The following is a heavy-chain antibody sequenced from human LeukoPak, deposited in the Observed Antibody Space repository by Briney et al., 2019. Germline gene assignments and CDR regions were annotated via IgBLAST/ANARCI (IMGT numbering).Heavy chain of an antibody. V-gene: IGHV4-59*01. D-gene: IGHD6-13*01. Sequence: PGGSLRLSCAASGFSFSNYWMSWVRQAPGQGLEWIGYIYYSVSTNSNPSLTSRVTLSVDTSKNHFSLKLSSVTAADTAVYYCARSISSSWFYLDVWGQGTTVTVSS. J-gene: IGHJ6*02. CDR1: GFSFSNYW. CDR2: IYYSVST. CDR3: ARSISSSWFYLDV.